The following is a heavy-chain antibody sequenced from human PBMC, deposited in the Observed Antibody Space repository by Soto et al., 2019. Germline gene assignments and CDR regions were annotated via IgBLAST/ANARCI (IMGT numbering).Heavy chain of an antibody. J-gene: IGHJ6*02. CDR3: ARHGRSPGGMDV. Sequence: GESLKISCKGSGYRFTSYWIGWVRQMPGKGLEWMGIIYPGDSDTRYSPSFQGQVTISAXXXIXXXYXQXXXLXASDTAMYYCARHGRSPGGMDVWGQGTTYTVSS. CDR1: GYRFTSYW. CDR2: IYPGDSDT. V-gene: IGHV5-51*01.